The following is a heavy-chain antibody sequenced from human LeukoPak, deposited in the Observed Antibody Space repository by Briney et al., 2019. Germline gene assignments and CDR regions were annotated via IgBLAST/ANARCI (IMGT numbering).Heavy chain of an antibody. V-gene: IGHV3-64D*06. CDR2: IGSNGGST. D-gene: IGHD6-19*01. J-gene: IGHJ4*02. CDR1: GFTFSSYT. Sequence: GGFLRLSCSASGFTFSSYTMHWVRQAPGKGLEYVSAIGSNGGSTYYADSVKGRFTISRDNSKSTLFLQMNSLRAEDTAVYYCVKDRSVTVAGMGRYWGQGTLVTVSS. CDR3: VKDRSVTVAGMGRY.